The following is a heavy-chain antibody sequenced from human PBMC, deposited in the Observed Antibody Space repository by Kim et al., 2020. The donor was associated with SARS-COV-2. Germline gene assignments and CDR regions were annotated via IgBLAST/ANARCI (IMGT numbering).Heavy chain of an antibody. Sequence: GGSLRLSCAASGFTFSSYSMNWVHQAPGKGLEWVSSISSSSSYIYYADSVKGRFTISRDNAKNSLYLQMNSLRAEDTAVYYCARAPGSGWPNFYYWGQGTLVTVSS. D-gene: IGHD6-19*01. CDR1: GFTFSSYS. V-gene: IGHV3-21*01. J-gene: IGHJ4*02. CDR2: ISSSSSYI. CDR3: ARAPGSGWPNFYY.